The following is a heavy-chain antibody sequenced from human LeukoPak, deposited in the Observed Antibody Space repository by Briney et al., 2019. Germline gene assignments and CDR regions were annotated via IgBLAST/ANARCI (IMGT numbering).Heavy chain of an antibody. V-gene: IGHV3-23*01. Sequence: GGSLRLSCAAPGFTFSSYAMSWVRQAPGKGLEWVSAISGSGGSTYYADSVKGRFAISRDNSKNTLYLQMNSLRAEDTAVYYCAKEWGLTTVVTPNIYWGQGTLVTVSS. CDR2: ISGSGGST. D-gene: IGHD4-23*01. CDR1: GFTFSSYA. CDR3: AKEWGLTTVVTPNIY. J-gene: IGHJ4*02.